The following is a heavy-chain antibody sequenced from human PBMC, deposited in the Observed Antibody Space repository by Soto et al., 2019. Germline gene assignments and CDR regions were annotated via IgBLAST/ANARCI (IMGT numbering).Heavy chain of an antibody. CDR1: GFTFSDYY. CDR3: ARYSGSYLSAYFYGMDV. J-gene: IGHJ6*02. D-gene: IGHD1-26*01. Sequence: QVQLVESGGGLVKPGGSLRLSCAASGFTFSDYYMTWIRQAPGKGLEWVSFISTVSSATNYADSVKGRFTISRDNANNLVYLQMESLRAEDTAVYYCARYSGSYLSAYFYGMDVWGQGATVTVSS. V-gene: IGHV3-11*06. CDR2: ISTVSSAT.